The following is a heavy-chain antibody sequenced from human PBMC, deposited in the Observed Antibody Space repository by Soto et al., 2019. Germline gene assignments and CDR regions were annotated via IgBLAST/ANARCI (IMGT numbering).Heavy chain of an antibody. CDR2: IYYSGTT. D-gene: IGHD4-17*01. J-gene: IGHJ6*02. V-gene: IGHV4-30-4*01. CDR3: ARDSTLRTPGMDV. Sequence: SETLALTCTVSGGSISGGDYYWSWIRQPPGKGLEWIGYIYYSGTTYHNPSLKSRLTISIDTSKNQFSLKLSSVTAADTAVYYCARDSTLRTPGMDVWAQGTTVTVSS. CDR1: GGSISGGDYY.